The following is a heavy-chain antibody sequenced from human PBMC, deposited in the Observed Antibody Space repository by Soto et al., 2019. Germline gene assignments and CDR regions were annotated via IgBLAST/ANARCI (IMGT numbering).Heavy chain of an antibody. CDR3: ARTTRGYSSSWYVFGAEYYYYGMDV. D-gene: IGHD6-13*01. Sequence: SETLSLTCTVSGGSITSYFWSWIRQPSGKGLEWIGRIFDSGSTYYNPSLKRRVTISVDTSKNQFSLKLSSVTAADTAVYYCARTTRGYSSSWYVFGAEYYYYGMDVWGQGTTVTVSS. CDR1: GGSITSYF. J-gene: IGHJ6*02. CDR2: IFDSGST. V-gene: IGHV4-4*07.